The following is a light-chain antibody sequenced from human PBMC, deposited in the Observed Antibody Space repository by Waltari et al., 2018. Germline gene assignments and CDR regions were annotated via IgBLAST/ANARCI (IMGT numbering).Light chain of an antibody. V-gene: IGKV1-8*01. J-gene: IGKJ4*01. CDR3: QQYFGYPLT. CDR1: QGISSY. CDR2: AAS. Sequence: AIRIAQSPSSLSASTGARVTITCRASQGISSYLAWYQQKPGRAPRLLIYAASTLQSGVPSRFSGSGSGTDFTLTISCLQSEDFATYYCQQYFGYPLTFGGGTRVEIK.